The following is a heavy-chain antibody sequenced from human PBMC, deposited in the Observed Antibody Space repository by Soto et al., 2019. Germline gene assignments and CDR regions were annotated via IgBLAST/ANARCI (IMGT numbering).Heavy chain of an antibody. CDR1: VFPFGANA. V-gene: IGHV3-23*01. D-gene: IGHD1-26*01. Sequence: PGGSLRLSCVVSVFPFGANAMSWVRQAPGKGLEWVSGLSNTGRRTSYADSVKGRFNISRDNSENTVYLQMNSLRVEDTAVYYCVTEMGATQGPFDNWGQGTLVTVSS. CDR3: VTEMGATQGPFDN. J-gene: IGHJ4*02. CDR2: LSNTGRRT.